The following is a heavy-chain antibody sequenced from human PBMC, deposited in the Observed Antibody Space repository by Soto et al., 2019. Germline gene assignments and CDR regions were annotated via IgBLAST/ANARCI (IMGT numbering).Heavy chain of an antibody. CDR1: GGSISSGYQ. Sequence: QVHLQESGPGLVKPSQTLSLTCTVSGGSISSGYQWSWVRQHPGKGLEWIGYIYNTGNTYYNPSLKSRITMSVDMSKTQFSLKLSSVTAADTAVYHCASRVVDDDSTSYYSLDSWGQGTLVTVSS. CDR3: ASRVVDDDSTSYYSLDS. J-gene: IGHJ4*02. V-gene: IGHV4-31*03. D-gene: IGHD3-22*01. CDR2: IYNTGNT.